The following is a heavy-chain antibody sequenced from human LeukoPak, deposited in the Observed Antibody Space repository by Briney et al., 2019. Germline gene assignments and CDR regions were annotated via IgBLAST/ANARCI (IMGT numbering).Heavy chain of an antibody. CDR3: ARTRTYYYDSSGYSKPTFDY. D-gene: IGHD3-22*01. J-gene: IGHJ4*02. CDR1: GFTFSDYG. CDR2: TSHDGDKE. V-gene: IGHV3-30*03. Sequence: GGSLRLSCAVSGFTFSDYGIHWVRQAPGKGLEWVAATSHDGDKENYADSVKGRFTISRDNSKNTLYLQMNSLRAEDTAVYYCARTRTYYYDSSGYSKPTFDYWGQGTLVTVSS.